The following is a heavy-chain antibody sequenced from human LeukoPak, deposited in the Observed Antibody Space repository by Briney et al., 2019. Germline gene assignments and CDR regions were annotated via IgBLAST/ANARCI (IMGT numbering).Heavy chain of an antibody. D-gene: IGHD6-13*01. V-gene: IGHV4-30-2*01. CDR3: ARVAGEQQLTDAFDI. J-gene: IGHJ3*02. CDR1: GGSISSGSYS. Sequence: KASQTLSLTCAVSGGSISSGSYSWSWIRQPPGKGLEWIGYIYPRGSTYYNPSLKSRVILSLDKSANQFSLNLSSVTAADTAVYYCARVAGEQQLTDAFDIWGQGTMVTVSS. CDR2: IYPRGST.